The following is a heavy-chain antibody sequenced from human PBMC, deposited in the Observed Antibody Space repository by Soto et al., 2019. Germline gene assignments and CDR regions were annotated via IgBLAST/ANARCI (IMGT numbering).Heavy chain of an antibody. Sequence: EVQLVESGGGLVQPGGSLRLSCAASGFTFSSYWMSWVRQAPGKGLEWVANIKQDGSEKYYVDSVKGRFTISRDNAKNSLYLQMHSLRAEDTAVYYCARSSGSYYYYYYGMDVWGQGTTVTVSS. V-gene: IGHV3-7*05. CDR1: GFTFSSYW. CDR3: ARSSGSYYYYYYGMDV. J-gene: IGHJ6*02. D-gene: IGHD1-26*01. CDR2: IKQDGSEK.